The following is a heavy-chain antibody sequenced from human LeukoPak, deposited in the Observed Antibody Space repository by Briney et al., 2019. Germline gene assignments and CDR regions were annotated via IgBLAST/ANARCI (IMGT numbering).Heavy chain of an antibody. D-gene: IGHD3-3*01. J-gene: IGHJ6*03. CDR2: VHYSGST. CDR3: ARVKITIFHYYYYYYMDV. V-gene: IGHV4-59*01. Sequence: PSETLSLTCTVSGGSISGYYWSWIRQPPEKGLEWIGYVHYSGSTNYNPSLKSRVIISVDTSKNQFSLKMSSVTAADTAVYYCARVKITIFHYYYYYYMDVWGKGTTVTVSS. CDR1: GGSISGYY.